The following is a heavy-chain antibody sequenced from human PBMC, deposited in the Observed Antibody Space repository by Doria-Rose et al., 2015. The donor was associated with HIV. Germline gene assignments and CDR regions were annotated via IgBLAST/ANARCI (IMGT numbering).Heavy chain of an antibody. J-gene: IGHJ4*02. Sequence: ESGPVLVKPTETLTLTCTVSGVSLSSPGMGVSWIRQPPGKALEWLANSVSDDDRSYKTSLYSRLTISRGTSKSQVALTMTDMDPVDTASYYCARIKSSRWYHKYYFDFWGQGTLVIASA. CDR2: SVSDDDR. CDR1: GVSLSSPGMG. V-gene: IGHV2-26*01. D-gene: IGHD6-13*01. CDR3: ARIKSSRWYHKYYFDF.